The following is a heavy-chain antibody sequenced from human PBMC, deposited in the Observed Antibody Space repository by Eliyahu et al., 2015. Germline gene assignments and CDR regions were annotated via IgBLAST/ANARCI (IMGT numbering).Heavy chain of an antibody. V-gene: IGHV1-8*01. J-gene: IGHJ4*02. D-gene: IGHD4-17*01. Sequence: QVQLVQSGAEVKEPGASVKVSCXAXGYTFXXLDXNWVRXAAGQGPGWMGWMTPKTGYAGYAQNFQGRVFMTRDPSISTAYMELTNLTSEDTAFYYCARGVNAGVDYWGQGTLVTVSS. CDR2: MTPKTGYA. CDR1: GYTFXXLD. CDR3: ARGVNAGVDY.